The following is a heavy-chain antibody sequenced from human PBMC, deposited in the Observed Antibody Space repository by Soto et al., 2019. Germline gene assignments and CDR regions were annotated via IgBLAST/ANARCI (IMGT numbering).Heavy chain of an antibody. CDR3: GLGQYYYYGMDV. V-gene: IGHV1-69*13. CDR2: IIPIFGTA. D-gene: IGHD6-19*01. J-gene: IGHJ6*02. Sequence: ASVKVSCKASGGTFSSYAISWVRQAPGQGLEWMGGIIPIFGTANYAQKFQGRVTITADESTSTAYMELSSLRSEDTAVYYCGLGQYYYYGMDVWGQGTTVTVSS. CDR1: GGTFSSYA.